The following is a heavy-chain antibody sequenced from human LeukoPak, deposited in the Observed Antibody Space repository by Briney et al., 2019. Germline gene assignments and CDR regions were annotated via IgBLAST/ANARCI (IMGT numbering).Heavy chain of an antibody. Sequence: PGRSLRLSCAASGFTFSNYGMHWVRQAPGKGLEWVAVISYDESDKYYADSVKGRFTISRDNSKNTLYLQMNSLRPEDTAVYFCATLYCARAGCRNWNLDVWGTGTMVSVSS. D-gene: IGHD2-8*01. CDR2: ISYDESDK. CDR1: GFTFSNYG. J-gene: IGHJ6*04. CDR3: ATLYCARAGCRNWNLDV. V-gene: IGHV3-30*03.